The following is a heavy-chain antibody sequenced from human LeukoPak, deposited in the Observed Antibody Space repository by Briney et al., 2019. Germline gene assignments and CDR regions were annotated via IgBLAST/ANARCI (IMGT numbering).Heavy chain of an antibody. D-gene: IGHD2/OR15-2a*01. J-gene: IGHJ6*03. V-gene: IGHV3-53*05. CDR3: AKNTEYYYYYYMDV. CDR2: IYSGGST. CDR1: GFTVSSNY. Sequence: PGGSLRLSCAASGFTVSSNYMSWVRQAPGKGLEWVSVIYSGGSTYYADSVKGRFTISRDNSKNTLYLQMNSLRAEDTAVYYCAKNTEYYYYYYMDVWGKGTTVTISS.